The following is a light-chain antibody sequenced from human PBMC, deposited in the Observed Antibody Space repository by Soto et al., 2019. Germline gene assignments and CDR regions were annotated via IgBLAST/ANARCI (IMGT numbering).Light chain of an antibody. V-gene: IGKV3-11*01. Sequence: ELLLRKSPATLFFSPGQKDTFSGRARQSVSSYLAWYQKKAGQAPRLLIYDASNRATGIPARFSGSGSGTDFTLTIRSLEPEDFAVYCCQQRSNWVTFGPGTKVDIK. CDR1: QSVSSY. CDR3: QQRSNWVT. J-gene: IGKJ3*01. CDR2: DAS.